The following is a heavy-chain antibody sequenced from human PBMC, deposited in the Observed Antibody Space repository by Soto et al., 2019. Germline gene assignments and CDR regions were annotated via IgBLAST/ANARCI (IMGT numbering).Heavy chain of an antibody. V-gene: IGHV1-18*01. D-gene: IGHD6-13*01. CDR2: ISGFNGNT. J-gene: IGHJ4*02. CDR1: GYTFSRYG. Sequence: QVQLVQSGAEVKKPGASVRVSCKASGYTFSRYGISWVRQAPGQGLEWMGWISGFNGNTKESEKLQGRVTLTTDTAADTAHMELRGLRSDDTAGYYCARASAYSTPWSFDNWGQRTLVTVSA. CDR3: ARASAYSTPWSFDN.